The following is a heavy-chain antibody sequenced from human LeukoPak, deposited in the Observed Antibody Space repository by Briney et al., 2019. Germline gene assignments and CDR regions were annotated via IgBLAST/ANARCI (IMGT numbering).Heavy chain of an antibody. J-gene: IGHJ4*02. CDR1: GFTVSSNY. V-gene: IGHV3-53*01. D-gene: IGHD7-27*01. CDR3: AREGNWGLPDY. Sequence: GGSLRLSCAASGFTVSSNYMSWVRRAPGKGLEWVSVIYSGGRTYYADSVQGRFTISRDNSKNTIHLQMNSLRAEDTAVYDCAREGNWGLPDYWGQGTLVTVSS. CDR2: IYSGGRT.